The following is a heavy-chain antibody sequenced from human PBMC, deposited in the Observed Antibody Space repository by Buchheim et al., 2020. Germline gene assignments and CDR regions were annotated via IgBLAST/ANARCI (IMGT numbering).Heavy chain of an antibody. J-gene: IGHJ5*01. V-gene: IGHV4-59*01. D-gene: IGHD6-13*01. Sequence: QVQLRESGPGLVKPSETLSLTCSVSGDSLNSYYWSWIRQPPGKELEWIGYIFYSGSTYYRPSLRSRAFISVDTSRNQFSLRLRSVTAADTAVYYCARGRRNYSRGWFDPWGQGT. CDR2: IFYSGST. CDR1: GDSLNSYY. CDR3: ARGRRNYSRGWFDP.